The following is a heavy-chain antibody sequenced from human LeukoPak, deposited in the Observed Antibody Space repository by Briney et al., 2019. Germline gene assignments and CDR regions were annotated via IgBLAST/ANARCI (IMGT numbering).Heavy chain of an antibody. CDR1: GDSVSSNSAS. CDR3: ARGMRAHSNFPYFDY. D-gene: IGHD4-11*01. J-gene: IGHJ4*02. CDR2: TYYKSKWYN. V-gene: IGHV6-1*01. Sequence: SQTLSLTCVISGDSVSSNSASWNWIRQSPSRGLEWLGRTYYKSKWYNDYAVSVKSRITITSDTSKKQFSLQLNSVTPEDTAVYYCARGMRAHSNFPYFDYWGQGSRVTVSS.